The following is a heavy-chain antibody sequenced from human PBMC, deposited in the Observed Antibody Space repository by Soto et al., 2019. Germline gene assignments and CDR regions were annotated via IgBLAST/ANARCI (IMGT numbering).Heavy chain of an antibody. J-gene: IGHJ4*02. CDR3: ARSGVDTAMFTSFDY. Sequence: QVQLVQSGAEVKKPGASVKVSCKASGYTLTTYGISWVRQAPGQGLEWMGWISAYNGNTDYAQKLQGRVTMTTDTSTSTAYMELRSLRSDDTAVYYCARSGVDTAMFTSFDYWGQGTLVTVSS. CDR1: GYTLTTYG. D-gene: IGHD5-18*01. V-gene: IGHV1-18*01. CDR2: ISAYNGNT.